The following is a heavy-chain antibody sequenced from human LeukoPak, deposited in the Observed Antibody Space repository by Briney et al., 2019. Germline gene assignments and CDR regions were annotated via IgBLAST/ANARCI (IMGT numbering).Heavy chain of an antibody. J-gene: IGHJ4*02. CDR1: GGSISSYY. Sequence: SETLSLTCTVSGGSISSYYWSWIRQPPGKGLEWIGYIYYSGSTNYNPSLKSRVTISVDTSKNQFSLKLSSVTAADTAVYYCARLTRGYYDSSGPFDYWGRGTLVTVSS. D-gene: IGHD3-22*01. CDR3: ARLTRGYYDSSGPFDY. V-gene: IGHV4-59*01. CDR2: IYYSGST.